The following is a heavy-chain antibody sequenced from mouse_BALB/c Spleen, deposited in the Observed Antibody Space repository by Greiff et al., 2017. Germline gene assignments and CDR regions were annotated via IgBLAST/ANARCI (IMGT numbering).Heavy chain of an antibody. CDR3: ARGGGYQIFDY. V-gene: IGHV1-14*01. J-gene: IGHJ2*01. D-gene: IGHD2-2*01. Sequence: VQLKESGPELVKPGASVKMSCKASGYTFTSYVMHWVKQKPGQGLEWIGYINPYNDGTKYNEKFKGKATLTSDKSSSTAYMELSSLTSEDSAVYYCARGGGYQIFDYWGQGTTLTVSS. CDR1: GYTFTSYV. CDR2: INPYNDGT.